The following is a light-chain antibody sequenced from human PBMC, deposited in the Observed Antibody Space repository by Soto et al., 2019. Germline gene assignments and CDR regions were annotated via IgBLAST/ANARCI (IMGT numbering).Light chain of an antibody. Sequence: DIVMTQSPDSLAVSLGERATINCKSSQSVLSSSNNKNFLAWYQQKPGQSPKLLIYWASTRESGVPDRFSGSGSGTDFNPTISSLQAEDVADYYGQQDYWIPYTFGQGTKLESK. V-gene: IGKV4-1*01. CDR2: WAS. J-gene: IGKJ2*01. CDR3: QQDYWIPYT. CDR1: QSVLSSSNNKNF.